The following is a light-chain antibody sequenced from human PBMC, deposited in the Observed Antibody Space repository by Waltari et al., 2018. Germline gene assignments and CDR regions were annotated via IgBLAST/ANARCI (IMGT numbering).Light chain of an antibody. CDR3: QQYYSTPYT. Sequence: DIMMTQSPDSLAVSLGERATIHCKSSQSILFTSNNKNYLPWYQQRPGQPPKLLIYWASTRESGVPDRFSGSGSGTDFTLTISSLQTEDVAVYYCQQYYSTPYTFGQGTKLEI. V-gene: IGKV4-1*01. CDR1: QSILFTSNNKNY. CDR2: WAS. J-gene: IGKJ2*01.